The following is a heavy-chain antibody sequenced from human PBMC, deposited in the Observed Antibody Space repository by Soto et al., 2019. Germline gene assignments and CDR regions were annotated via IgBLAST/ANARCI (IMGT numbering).Heavy chain of an antibody. D-gene: IGHD3-22*01. J-gene: IGHJ5*02. CDR1: GYSFTSYW. V-gene: IGHV5-10-1*01. Sequence: GESLKISCKGSGYSFTSYWISWVRQMPGKGLEWMGRIDPSDSYTNYSPSFQGHVTISADKSISTAYLQWSSLKASDTAMYYCARHVTGYYYDSSGYAWGQGTLVTVSS. CDR3: ARHVTGYYYDSSGYA. CDR2: IDPSDSYT.